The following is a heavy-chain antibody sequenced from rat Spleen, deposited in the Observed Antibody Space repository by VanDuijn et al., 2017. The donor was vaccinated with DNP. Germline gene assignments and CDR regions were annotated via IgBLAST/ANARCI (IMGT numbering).Heavy chain of an antibody. J-gene: IGHJ2*01. Sequence: EVQLVESGGGLVQPGGSLKLSCAASGFTFSDYNMAWVRQTPGKGLEWLSSINIDGSKTFYPDSVKGRFVISRDNAENIVYLQMDSLRSEDTATYYCAGSGYWGRGVMVTVSS. V-gene: IGHV5-7*01. CDR2: INIDGSKT. CDR3: AGSGY. CDR1: GFTFSDYN.